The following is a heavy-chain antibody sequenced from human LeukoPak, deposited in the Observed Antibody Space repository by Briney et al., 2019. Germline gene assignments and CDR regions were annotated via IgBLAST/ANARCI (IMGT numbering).Heavy chain of an antibody. J-gene: IGHJ6*02. CDR1: GGSISSYY. Sequence: SETLSLTCTVSGGSISSYYWSWIRQPPGKGLEWIGYIYYGGSTNYNPSLKSRVTISVDTSKNQFSLKLSSVTAADTAVYYCAREREQLVPPYYYYYGMDVWGQGTTVTVSS. CDR3: AREREQLVPPYYYYYGMDV. CDR2: IYYGGST. V-gene: IGHV4-59*01. D-gene: IGHD6-13*01.